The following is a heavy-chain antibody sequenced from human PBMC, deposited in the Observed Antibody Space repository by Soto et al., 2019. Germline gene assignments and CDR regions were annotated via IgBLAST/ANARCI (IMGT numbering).Heavy chain of an antibody. V-gene: IGHV4-59*01. CDR1: GVSMSSYY. J-gene: IGHJ4*02. CDR2: IYYNGST. CDR3: ARDIPPYSSGFGIDY. D-gene: IGHD3-22*01. Sequence: SETLSLTCTVSGVSMSSYYWSWIRQPPGKGLEWIGWIYYNGSTNYNPSLKSRVTISLDTSKNQFSLRLTSVSAADTAVYYCARDIPPYSSGFGIDYWGRGTLVTVSS.